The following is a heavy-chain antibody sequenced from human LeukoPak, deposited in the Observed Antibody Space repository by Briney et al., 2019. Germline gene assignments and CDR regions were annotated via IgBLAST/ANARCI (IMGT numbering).Heavy chain of an antibody. J-gene: IGHJ4*02. Sequence: ASVKVSCKASGYTFTSYYMHWVRQAPGQGLEWMGWISAYNGNTNYAQKLQGRVTMTTDTSTSTAYMELRSLRSDDTAVYYCAREFRGSVVGALYYFDYWGQGTLVTVSS. D-gene: IGHD1-26*01. V-gene: IGHV1-18*04. CDR2: ISAYNGNT. CDR3: AREFRGSVVGALYYFDY. CDR1: GYTFTSYY.